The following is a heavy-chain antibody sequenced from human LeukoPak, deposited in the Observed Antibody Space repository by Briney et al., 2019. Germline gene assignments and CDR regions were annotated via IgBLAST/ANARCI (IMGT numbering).Heavy chain of an antibody. CDR3: ARLRGYSSSWYKLNWFDP. CDR1: GGSFSGYY. J-gene: IGHJ5*02. V-gene: IGHV4-34*01. Sequence: SETLSLTCAVYGGSFSGYYWSWIRQPPGKGLEWIGEINHSGGTNYNPSLKSRVTISVDTSKNQFSLKLSSVTAADTAVYYCARLRGYSSSWYKLNWFDPWGQGTLVTVSS. CDR2: INHSGGT. D-gene: IGHD6-13*01.